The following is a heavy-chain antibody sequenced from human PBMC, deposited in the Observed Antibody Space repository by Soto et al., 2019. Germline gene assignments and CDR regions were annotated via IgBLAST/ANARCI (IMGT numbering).Heavy chain of an antibody. CDR1: GYTFSSYG. CDR2: ISAYNGNT. J-gene: IGHJ3*02. Sequence: SVKFSCKASGYTFSSYGISWVRQAPVQGLEWMGWISAYNGNTNYAQKIQGRVTMTTDTSTSKAYVELRRLRYDDTAVYYCARALFSSGHAFDIWGQGTMVTVSS. D-gene: IGHD3-22*01. V-gene: IGHV1-18*01. CDR3: ARALFSSGHAFDI.